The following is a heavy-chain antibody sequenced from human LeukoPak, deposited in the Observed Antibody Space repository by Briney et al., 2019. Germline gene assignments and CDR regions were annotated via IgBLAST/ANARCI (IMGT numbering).Heavy chain of an antibody. V-gene: IGHV4-4*07. Sequence: SETLSLTCTVSGASMNTYYYSWIRQPAGKGLEWIGRIFASGTTNYNPSLKSLIAMSVDTSKNQFFLNLTSVTAADTAMYYCVQDGPLRSDYWGQGTLVTVSS. CDR1: GASMNTYY. CDR3: VQDGPLRSDY. D-gene: IGHD3-16*01. CDR2: IFASGTT. J-gene: IGHJ4*02.